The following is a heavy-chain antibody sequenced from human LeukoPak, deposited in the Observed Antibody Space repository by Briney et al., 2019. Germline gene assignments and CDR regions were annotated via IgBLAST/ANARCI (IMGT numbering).Heavy chain of an antibody. CDR1: GFTFSSYS. CDR3: ARARVSSSWYYFDY. Sequence: GGSLRLSCAASGFTFSSYSMNWVRQAPGKGLEWVSSISSSSSYIYYADSAKGRFTISRDNAKNSLYLQMNSLRAEDTAVYYCARARVSSSWYYFDYWGQGTLVTVSS. V-gene: IGHV3-21*01. CDR2: ISSSSSYI. D-gene: IGHD6-13*01. J-gene: IGHJ4*02.